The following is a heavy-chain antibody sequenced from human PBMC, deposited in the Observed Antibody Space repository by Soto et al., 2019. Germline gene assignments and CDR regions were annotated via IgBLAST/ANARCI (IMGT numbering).Heavy chain of an antibody. D-gene: IGHD3-16*01. CDR2: ISRSGST. CDR3: ARAVAPYLGTWFDP. J-gene: IGHJ5*02. CDR1: GCSITSDTSYS. V-gene: IGHV4-30-2*01. Sequence: CSVSGCSITSDTSYSWILIGQPPGKGLEWFGSISRSGSTSYNPSLKCRVTMSVDKSKNQFSLKLSSVTAADTAVYYCARAVAPYLGTWFDPWGQGTRVTVS.